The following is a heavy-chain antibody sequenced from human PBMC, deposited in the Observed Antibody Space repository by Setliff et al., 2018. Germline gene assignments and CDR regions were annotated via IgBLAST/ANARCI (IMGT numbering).Heavy chain of an antibody. V-gene: IGHV5-51*01. J-gene: IGHJ5*02. Sequence: GESMKISCKGSGYSFTSYWIAWVRQMPGKGLEWMGIIYPGDSDTRYSPSSEGQVTISADKSISTAYLQWSSLKASDTAMYYCARQYYNFWSGYSPKKGWFDPWGQGTLVTVSS. CDR3: ARQYYNFWSGYSPKKGWFDP. D-gene: IGHD3-3*01. CDR2: IYPGDSDT. CDR1: GYSFTSYW.